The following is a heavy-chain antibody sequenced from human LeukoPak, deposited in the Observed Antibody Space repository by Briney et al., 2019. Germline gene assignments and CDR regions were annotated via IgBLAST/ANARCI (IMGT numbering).Heavy chain of an antibody. CDR3: ARVRITGTTGGAFDL. V-gene: IGHV3-74*03. CDR2: ISTDESST. D-gene: IGHD1-7*01. CDR1: GFTFSSYW. Sequence: GGSLRLSCAASGFTFSSYWMHWVHHAPGKGLVWVSRISTDESSTKYADSVKGRFTISRDNAKNTLYLQMNSLGAEDTAVYYCARVRITGTTGGAFDLWGQGTMVIVSS. J-gene: IGHJ3*01.